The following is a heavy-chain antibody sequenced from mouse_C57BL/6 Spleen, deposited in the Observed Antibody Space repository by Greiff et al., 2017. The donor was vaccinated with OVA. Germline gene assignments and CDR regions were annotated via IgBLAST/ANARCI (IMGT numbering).Heavy chain of an antibody. V-gene: IGHV1-55*01. J-gene: IGHJ3*01. Sequence: QVQLQQPGAELVKPGASVKMSCKASGYTFTSYWITWVKQRPGQGLEWIGDIYPGSGSTNYNEKFKSKATLTVDTSSSTAYMQLSSLTSEDSAVYYWAILGGSSYAWFAYWGQGTLVTVSA. CDR3: AILGGSSYAWFAY. D-gene: IGHD1-1*01. CDR2: IYPGSGST. CDR1: GYTFTSYW.